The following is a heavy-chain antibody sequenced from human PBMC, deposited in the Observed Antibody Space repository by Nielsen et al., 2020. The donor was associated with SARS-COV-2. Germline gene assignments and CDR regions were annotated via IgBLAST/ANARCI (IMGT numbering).Heavy chain of an antibody. CDR2: ISYDGSNK. D-gene: IGHD5-18*01. CDR3: AKDLPRGYSYGWVYYYYGMDV. J-gene: IGHJ6*02. V-gene: IGHV3-30*18. CDR1: GFTFSSYG. Sequence: GGSLRLSCAASGFTFSSYGMHWVRQAPGKGLEWVAVISYDGSNKYYADSAKGRFTISRDNSKNTLYLQMNSLRAEDTAVYYCAKDLPRGYSYGWVYYYYGMDVWGQGTTVTVSS.